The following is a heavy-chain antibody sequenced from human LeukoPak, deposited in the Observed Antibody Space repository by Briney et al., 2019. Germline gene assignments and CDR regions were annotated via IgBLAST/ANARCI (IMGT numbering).Heavy chain of an antibody. CDR2: ISGSGGST. D-gene: IGHD3-22*01. CDR1: GFTFSSYA. Sequence: GGSLRLSCAASGFTFSSYAMSWVRQARGKGLEWVSAISGSGGSTYYADSVKGRFTISRDNSKNTLYLQMNSLRAEDTAVYYCAHLYDSSGYYYYWGQGTLVTVSS. CDR3: AHLYDSSGYYYY. V-gene: IGHV3-23*01. J-gene: IGHJ4*02.